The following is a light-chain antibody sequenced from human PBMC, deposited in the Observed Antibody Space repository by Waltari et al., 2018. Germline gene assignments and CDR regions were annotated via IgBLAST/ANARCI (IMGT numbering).Light chain of an antibody. V-gene: IGLV3-1*01. CDR1: KLADKY. J-gene: IGLJ1*01. Sequence: SSELTQPPSVSVSPGQTATIPCSATKLADKYVCWYQQKPGQSPVLVIYQDSKRPPGIPERFSGSNSGNTATLTISGTQPLDEADYYCQTWDDTTVFGSGTRISVL. CDR3: QTWDDTTV. CDR2: QDS.